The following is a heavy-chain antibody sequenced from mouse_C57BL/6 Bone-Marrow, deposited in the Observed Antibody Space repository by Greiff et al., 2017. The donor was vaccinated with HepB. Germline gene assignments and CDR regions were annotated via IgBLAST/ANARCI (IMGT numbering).Heavy chain of an antibody. CDR2: IDPETGGT. Sequence: QVQLKESGAELVRPGASVTLSCKASGYTFTDYEMHWVKQTPVHGLEWIGAIDPETGGTAYNQKFKGKAILTADKSSSTAYMELRSLTSEDSAVYYCTRGARERSNHWYFDVWGTGTTVTVSS. CDR1: GYTFTDYE. J-gene: IGHJ1*03. CDR3: TRGARERSNHWYFDV. V-gene: IGHV1-15*01. D-gene: IGHD2-5*01.